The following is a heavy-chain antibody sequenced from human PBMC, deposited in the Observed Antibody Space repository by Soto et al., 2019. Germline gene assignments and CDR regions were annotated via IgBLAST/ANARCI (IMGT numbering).Heavy chain of an antibody. V-gene: IGHV3-66*01. D-gene: IGHD3-3*01. J-gene: IGHJ3*02. Sequence: EVQLVESGGGLVQPGGSLRLSCAASGFTVSSNYMSWVRQAPGKGLEWVSVIYSGGSTYYADSVKGRFTISRDNSKNTLYLQMNSLRAEDTAVYYCARALPRYLWSGPTDAFDIWGQGTMVTVSS. CDR2: IYSGGST. CDR1: GFTVSSNY. CDR3: ARALPRYLWSGPTDAFDI.